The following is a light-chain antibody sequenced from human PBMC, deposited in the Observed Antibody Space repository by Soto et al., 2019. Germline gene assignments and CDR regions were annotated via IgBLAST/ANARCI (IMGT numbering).Light chain of an antibody. V-gene: IGLV3-21*02. CDR3: QVWAGRSHHVV. J-gene: IGLJ3*02. CDR2: DDS. CDR1: NIGDTS. Sequence: SYELTQPPSVSVAPGQTATITCAGNNIGDTSVHWYQQRPGQAPVLVVYDDSDRPSWIPERYSGSNSGNKATLTISRVEDGDDPDYFCQVWAGRSHHVVFGGGTKLTVL.